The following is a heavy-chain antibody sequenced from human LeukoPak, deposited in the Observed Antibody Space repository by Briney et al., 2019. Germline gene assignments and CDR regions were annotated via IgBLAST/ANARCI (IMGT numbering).Heavy chain of an antibody. CDR1: GGSISSGGYS. CDR3: ARDQGGWLD. CDR2: IYHSGST. V-gene: IGHV4-30-2*01. D-gene: IGHD5-12*01. J-gene: IGHJ4*02. Sequence: SQTLSLTCAVSGGSISSGGYSWSWIRQPPGKGLEWIGYIYHSGSTNYNPSLKSRVTISVDKSKNQFSLKLSSVTAADTAVYYCARDQGGWLDWGQGTLVTVSS.